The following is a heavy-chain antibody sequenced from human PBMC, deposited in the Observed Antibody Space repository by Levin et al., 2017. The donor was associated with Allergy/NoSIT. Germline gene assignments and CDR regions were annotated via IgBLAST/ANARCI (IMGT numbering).Heavy chain of an antibody. J-gene: IGHJ4*02. CDR2: INHSGIT. V-gene: IGHV4-34*01. Sequence: ESLKISCAVYGGSFSGYYWNWIRQPPGKGLEWMGEINHSGITNYHPSLRSRVSISIDTSKNQFSLKLNSVTAADTAVYYCARVSSETVVEKFKRRRRGSFDYWGQGALVTVSS. D-gene: IGHD4-23*01. CDR1: GGSFSGYY. CDR3: ARVSSETVVEKFKRRRRGSFDY.